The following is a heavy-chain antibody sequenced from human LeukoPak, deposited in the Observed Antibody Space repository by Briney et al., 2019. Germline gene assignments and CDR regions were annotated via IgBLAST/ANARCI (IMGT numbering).Heavy chain of an antibody. J-gene: IGHJ4*02. CDR3: ARDRSARYSSGLDY. Sequence: GGSLRLSCAASGFAFSSYGMHWVRQAPGKGLEWVAVIWYDGSNKYYADSVKGRFTISRDNSKNTLYLQMNSLRAEDTAVYYCARDRSARYSSGLDYWGQGTLVTVSS. CDR1: GFAFSSYG. V-gene: IGHV3-33*01. CDR2: IWYDGSNK. D-gene: IGHD6-19*01.